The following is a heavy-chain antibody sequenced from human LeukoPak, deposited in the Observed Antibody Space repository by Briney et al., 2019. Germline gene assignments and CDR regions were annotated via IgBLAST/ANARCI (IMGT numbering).Heavy chain of an antibody. CDR3: VRQKSDDNYYYGLDV. CDR1: GGSISSGGYS. Sequence: SETLSLTCAVSGGSISSGGYSWSWIRQPPGKGLEWIGYIYHSGSTYYNPSLKSRVTISVDRSKNQFSLQLNSVTPEDTALYYCVRQKSDDNYYYGLDVWGQGTTVTVSS. V-gene: IGHV4-30-2*01. J-gene: IGHJ6*02. CDR2: IYHSGST. D-gene: IGHD2-21*01.